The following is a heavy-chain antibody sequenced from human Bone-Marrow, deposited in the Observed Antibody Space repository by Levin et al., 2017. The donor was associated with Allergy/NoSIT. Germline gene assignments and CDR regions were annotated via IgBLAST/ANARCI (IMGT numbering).Heavy chain of an antibody. CDR3: AREAVGFGELLFDY. D-gene: IGHD3-10*01. Sequence: LSQTLSLTCTVSGGSISSSSYYWGWIRQPPGKGLEWIGSIYYSGSTYYNPSLKSRVTISVDTSKNQFSLKLSSVTAADTAVYYCAREAVGFGELLFDYWGQGTLVTVSS. V-gene: IGHV4-39*02. CDR2: IYYSGST. J-gene: IGHJ4*02. CDR1: GGSISSSSYY.